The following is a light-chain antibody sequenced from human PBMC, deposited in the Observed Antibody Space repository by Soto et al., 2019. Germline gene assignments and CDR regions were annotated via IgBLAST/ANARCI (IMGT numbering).Light chain of an antibody. CDR3: QQYGSSPRT. CDR1: QSVGDTF. Sequence: IVLTQSPCTLSLSPGDKATLSCRASQSVGDTFLSWYQQKHGLAPRLIIYGVSNRATGIPDRFSGSGYETDFTLTISRLETEDFAVYYCQQYGSSPRTFGQGTKVDIK. J-gene: IGKJ1*01. CDR2: GVS. V-gene: IGKV3-20*01.